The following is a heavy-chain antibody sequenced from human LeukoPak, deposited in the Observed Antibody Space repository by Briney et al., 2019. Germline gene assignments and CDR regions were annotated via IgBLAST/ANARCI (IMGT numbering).Heavy chain of an antibody. CDR3: ASGRTVNYYYGMDV. CDR1: GGSISSYY. CDR2: IYYSGST. J-gene: IGHJ6*04. V-gene: IGHV4-59*01. D-gene: IGHD4-17*01. Sequence: SETLSLTCTVSGGSISSYYWSWIQQPPGKGLEWIGYIYYSGSTNYNPSLKSRVTISVDTSKNQFSLKLSSVTAADTAVYYCASGRTVNYYYGMDVWGKGTTVTVSS.